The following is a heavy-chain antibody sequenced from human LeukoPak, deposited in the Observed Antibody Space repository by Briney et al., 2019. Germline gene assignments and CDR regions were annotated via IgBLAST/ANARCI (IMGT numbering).Heavy chain of an antibody. J-gene: IGHJ4*01. Sequence: SETLPLICTVSGASINNYCWNWIRQPAGKGLEWIGHIYASGNTKYNPSLKTRVTMSVDTSKNQFSLTLYSMTAADTAVYYCATNYTAVSAFDSWGHGTRVTVSS. CDR3: ATNYTAVSAFDS. CDR1: GASINNYC. CDR2: IYASGNT. V-gene: IGHV4-4*07. D-gene: IGHD6-19*01.